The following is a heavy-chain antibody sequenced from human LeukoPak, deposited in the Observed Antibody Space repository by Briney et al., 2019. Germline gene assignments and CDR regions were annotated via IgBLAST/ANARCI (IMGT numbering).Heavy chain of an antibody. Sequence: PGGSLRLSCAASGFTFSSYEMNWVRQAPGKGLEWVSYISSSGSTIYYADSVKGRFTIPRDNAKNSLYLQMNSLRAEDTAVYYCARDSMVRGVILGYFDYWGQGTLVTVSS. CDR3: ARDSMVRGVILGYFDY. D-gene: IGHD3-10*01. CDR1: GFTFSSYE. V-gene: IGHV3-48*03. J-gene: IGHJ4*02. CDR2: ISSSGSTI.